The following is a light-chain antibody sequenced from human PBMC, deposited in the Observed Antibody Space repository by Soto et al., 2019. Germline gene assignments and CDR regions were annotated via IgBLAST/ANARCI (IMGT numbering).Light chain of an antibody. CDR1: QSVSSY. CDR2: DAS. J-gene: IGKJ2*01. Sequence: EIVMTQSPATLSVSLGERVTLSCRASQSVSSYLAWYQQKPGQAPRLLISDASTRATDIPDRFSGSGSGTDFTRTSSSLQSTDLAVYYCLQYSTWPPLYTFGQGTKLEIK. V-gene: IGKV3-15*01. CDR3: LQYSTWPPLYT.